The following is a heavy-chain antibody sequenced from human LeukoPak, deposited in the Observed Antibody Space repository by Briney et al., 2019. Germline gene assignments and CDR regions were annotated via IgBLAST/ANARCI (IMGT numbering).Heavy chain of an antibody. CDR3: ARVGGRGYSYGYPDY. CDR1: GFTVSSNY. D-gene: IGHD5-18*01. CDR2: IYSGGST. Sequence: GGSPRLSCAASGFTVSSNYMSWVRQAPGKGLEWVSVIYSGGSTYYADSVKGRFTISRDNSKNTLHLQMNSLRAEDTAVYYCARVGGRGYSYGYPDYWGQGTLVTVSS. J-gene: IGHJ4*02. V-gene: IGHV3-53*01.